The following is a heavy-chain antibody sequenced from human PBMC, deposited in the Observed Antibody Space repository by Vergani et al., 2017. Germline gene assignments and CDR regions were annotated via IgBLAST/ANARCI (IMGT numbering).Heavy chain of an antibody. CDR1: GFTFSSYA. J-gene: IGHJ6*02. CDR3: ARERDSSYYYYGMDV. CDR2: ISYDGSNK. D-gene: IGHD4-11*01. Sequence: QVQLVESGGGVVQPGRSLRLSCAASGFTFSSYAMHWVRQAPGKGLEWVAVISYDGSNKYYADSVKGRFTISRDNSKNTLYLQMNSLRAEDTAVYYCARERDSSYYYYGMDVWGQGTTVTVSS. V-gene: IGHV3-30-3*01.